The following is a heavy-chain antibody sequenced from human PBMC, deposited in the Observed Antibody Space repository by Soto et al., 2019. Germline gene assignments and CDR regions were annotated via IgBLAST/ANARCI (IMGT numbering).Heavy chain of an antibody. CDR3: ARRQDVYSYYALDV. J-gene: IGHJ6*02. CDR1: GFSFSTYA. Sequence: GGSLRLSCAAPGFSFSTYAVTWVRQAPGKGLEWVSSISGGGDSAYYGDSVKGRFTISRDNSKDTLYLQMNSLKASDTATYYCARRQDVYSYYALDVWGQGTTVTVSS. V-gene: IGHV3-23*01. CDR2: ISGGGDSA.